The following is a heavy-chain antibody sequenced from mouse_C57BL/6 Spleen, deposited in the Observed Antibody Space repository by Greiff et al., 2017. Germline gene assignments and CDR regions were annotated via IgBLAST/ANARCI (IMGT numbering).Heavy chain of an antibody. Sequence: QVQLQQPGAELVKPGASVKLSCKASGYTFTSYWMHWVKQRPGQGLEWIGMIHPNSGSTNYNEKFKSKATLTVDKSSRTAYMQLSSLTSEDAAVYYCARRYYGNDYAMDYWGQGTSVTVSS. J-gene: IGHJ4*01. V-gene: IGHV1-64*01. CDR2: IHPNSGST. CDR1: GYTFTSYW. CDR3: ARRYYGNDYAMDY. D-gene: IGHD2-1*01.